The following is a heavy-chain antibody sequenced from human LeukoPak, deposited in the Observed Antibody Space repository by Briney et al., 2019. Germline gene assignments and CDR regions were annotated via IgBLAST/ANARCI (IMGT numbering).Heavy chain of an antibody. CDR2: IYHSGST. Sequence: SGTLSLTCAVSGDSFSILKWWNWVRRPPGQGLEWIGEIYHSGSTNYNPSFKGRVTISVDKSMNQFSLKLSSVTAADTAVYYCARGCPQCDYLDYWGPGTLVTVSS. D-gene: IGHD2-15*01. CDR3: ARGCPQCDYLDY. J-gene: IGHJ4*02. V-gene: IGHV4-4*02. CDR1: GDSFSILKW.